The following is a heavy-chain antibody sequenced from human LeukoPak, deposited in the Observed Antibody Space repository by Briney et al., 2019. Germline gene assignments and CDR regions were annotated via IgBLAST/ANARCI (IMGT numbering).Heavy chain of an antibody. D-gene: IGHD2-15*01. CDR1: GFRFDDFA. CDR3: AKEIDTLGTNAFDI. V-gene: IGHV3-43*02. Sequence: PGGSLRLSCAASGFRFDDFAMHWVRQSPGKGLEWVSLVSADGAKSYYAESVRARFTISRDNSKNSLYLQMNTLRSEDTAFYYCAKEIDTLGTNAFDIWGHGTLVTVSS. J-gene: IGHJ3*02. CDR2: VSADGAKS.